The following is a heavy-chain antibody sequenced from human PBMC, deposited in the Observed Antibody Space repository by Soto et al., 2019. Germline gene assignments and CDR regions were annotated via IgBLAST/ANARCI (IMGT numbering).Heavy chain of an antibody. D-gene: IGHD3-22*01. CDR1: GFSFSSDEVG. Sequence: QITLKESGPTLVKPTQTLTLTCTFSGFSFSSDEVGVGWIRQPPGKALEWLALIYWDDDKRYNPSLKSRLTITPHTSNHQVVLTMTNLAPVDTATYYCAHTHPLGYSSLDYWGQGTLVTVSS. J-gene: IGHJ4*02. CDR2: IYWDDDK. V-gene: IGHV2-5*02. CDR3: AHTHPLGYSSLDY.